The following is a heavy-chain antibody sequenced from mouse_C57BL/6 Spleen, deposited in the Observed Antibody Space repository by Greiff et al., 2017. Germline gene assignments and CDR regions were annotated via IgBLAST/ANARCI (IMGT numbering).Heavy chain of an antibody. CDR3: AREGNYSPWFAY. D-gene: IGHD2-12*01. Sequence: DVKLVESGGGLVKPGGSLKLSCAASGFTFSSYAMSWVRQTPEKRLEWVATISDGGSYTYYPDNVKGRFTISRDNAKNNLYLQMSHLKSEDTAMYYCAREGNYSPWFAYGGQGTLVTVSA. CDR1: GFTFSSYA. J-gene: IGHJ3*01. V-gene: IGHV5-4*01. CDR2: ISDGGSYT.